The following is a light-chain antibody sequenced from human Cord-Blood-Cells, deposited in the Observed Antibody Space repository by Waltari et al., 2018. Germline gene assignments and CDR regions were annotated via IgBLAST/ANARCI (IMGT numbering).Light chain of an antibody. V-gene: IGLV2-14*01. CDR2: DVS. CDR3: SSYTSSSTL. J-gene: IGLJ1*01. Sequence: QSALTQPASVSGSPGQSITISCTGTSSDVGGYNYVSWYQQHPGIAPKLMIYDVSKRPSGISNRFSGSKSGNTASLTISGLQAEDEADYYCSSYTSSSTLFGTGTKVTVL. CDR1: SSDVGGYNY.